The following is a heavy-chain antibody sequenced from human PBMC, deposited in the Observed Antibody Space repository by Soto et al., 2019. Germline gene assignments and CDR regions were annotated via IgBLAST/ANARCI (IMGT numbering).Heavy chain of an antibody. Sequence: QVQLVQSGAEVKKPGSSVKVSCKASVGTFSSYAISWVRQAPGQGLEWMGGIIPIFGTANYAQKFQGRVTIRADESTSAAYMEMSSLRYEDPAVYYCAGDGRGYNWGDDGGADYWGQGTLVTVSS. D-gene: IGHD1-20*01. CDR1: VGTFSSYA. V-gene: IGHV1-69*12. J-gene: IGHJ4*02. CDR3: AGDGRGYNWGDDGGADY. CDR2: IIPIFGTA.